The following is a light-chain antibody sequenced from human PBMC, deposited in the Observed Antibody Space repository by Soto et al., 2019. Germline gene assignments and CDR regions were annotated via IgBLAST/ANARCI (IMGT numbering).Light chain of an antibody. CDR3: FQYGSSPVT. V-gene: IGKV3-20*01. J-gene: IGKJ5*01. CDR1: QSVSSSY. CDR2: GAS. Sequence: EIVLTQSPGTLSLSPGEGATLSCRASQSVSSSYLARYQQKPGQAPRLLIYGASSRATGIPDRFSGSGSGTDFTLTISRLEPEDFAVYFCFQYGSSPVTFGQWTPLHIK.